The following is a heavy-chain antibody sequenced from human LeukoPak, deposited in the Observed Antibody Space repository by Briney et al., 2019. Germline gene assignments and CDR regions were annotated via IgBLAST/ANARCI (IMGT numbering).Heavy chain of an antibody. V-gene: IGHV5-51*01. Sequence: GESLKISCKGSGYSFADSWIAWVRQMPGKGLEWMGLIYPGDSDTRYSPSFQGQVSISVDKSISTTFLQWSSLKALDTAMYYCARQYGRPYDYWGQGTLVSVSS. CDR1: GYSFADSW. J-gene: IGHJ4*02. CDR3: ARQYGRPYDY. CDR2: IYPGDSDT. D-gene: IGHD3-10*01.